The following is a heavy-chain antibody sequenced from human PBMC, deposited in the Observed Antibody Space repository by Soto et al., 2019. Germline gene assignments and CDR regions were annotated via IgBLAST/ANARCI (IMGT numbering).Heavy chain of an antibody. Sequence: EVQLVESGGGLIQPGGSLRLSCAVSGFTVSNNYMSWVRQAPGKGLEGVSVIYSGGYTAYGDPVKGRFTISRDNSKNPLSLPTKGSRAEDRAMNYCANQPGGGYWGQGTLVTVSS. CDR2: IYSGGYT. CDR1: GFTVSNNY. D-gene: IGHD3-10*01. V-gene: IGHV3-53*01. J-gene: IGHJ4*02. CDR3: ANQPGGGY.